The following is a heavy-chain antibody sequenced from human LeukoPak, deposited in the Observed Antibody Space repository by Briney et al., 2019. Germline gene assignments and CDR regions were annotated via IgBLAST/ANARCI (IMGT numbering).Heavy chain of an antibody. D-gene: IGHD3-10*01. Sequence: PSETLSLTCTVSGGSISSYYWSWIRQPAGKGLEWIGRIYTSGSTNYNPSLKSRVTISVDTSKNQFSLKLSSVTAADTAVYYCARRLWFGELSNWFDPWGQGTLVTVSS. CDR1: GGSISSYY. J-gene: IGHJ5*02. CDR3: ARRLWFGELSNWFDP. CDR2: IYTSGST. V-gene: IGHV4-4*07.